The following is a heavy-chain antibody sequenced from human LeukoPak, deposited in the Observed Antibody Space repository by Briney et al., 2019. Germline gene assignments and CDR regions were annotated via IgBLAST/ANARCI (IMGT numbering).Heavy chain of an antibody. CDR2: ICSSSGCI. J-gene: IGHJ4*02. V-gene: IGHV3-21*01. CDR1: GLTFNRYS. CDR3: AGGSSTSSYYFDH. D-gene: IGHD6-13*01. Sequence: PGGSLRLSCVASGLTFNRYSMNWVRQAPGKGLEWVSSICSSSGCIYYADSVRGRFTVSRDNAKNSVFLQMNNLRAEDAAVYYCAGGSSTSSYYFDHRGQGILVTVSS.